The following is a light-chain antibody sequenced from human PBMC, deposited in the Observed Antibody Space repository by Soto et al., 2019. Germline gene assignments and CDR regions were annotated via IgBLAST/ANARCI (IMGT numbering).Light chain of an antibody. CDR3: SSYTTDISPYV. J-gene: IGLJ1*01. V-gene: IGLV2-14*01. CDR1: SSDVGAYKH. Sequence: QSALTQPRSVSGSPGQSVTISCTGTSSDVGAYKHVSWYQQHPGKVPKLLLYEVVNRPSGVSNRFSGSKSGNTASLTISGLQAEDEADYYCSSYTTDISPYVFGTGTKLTVL. CDR2: EVV.